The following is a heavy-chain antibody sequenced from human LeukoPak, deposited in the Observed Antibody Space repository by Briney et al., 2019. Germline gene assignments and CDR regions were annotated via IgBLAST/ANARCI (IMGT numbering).Heavy chain of an antibody. CDR2: IYHSGST. J-gene: IGHJ4*02. CDR1: GYSISSGYY. Sequence: SETLSLTCTVSGYSISSGYYWGWIRQPPGKGLEWSGSIYHSGSTYYNPSLKSRVTISVDTSKNQFSLKLSSVTAADTAVYYCARDGRWFGELKPDYWGQGTLVTVSS. CDR3: ARDGRWFGELKPDY. V-gene: IGHV4-38-2*02. D-gene: IGHD3-10*01.